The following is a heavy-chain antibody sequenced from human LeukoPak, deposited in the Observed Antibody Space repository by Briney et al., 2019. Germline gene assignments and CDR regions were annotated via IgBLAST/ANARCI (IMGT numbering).Heavy chain of an antibody. D-gene: IGHD3-22*01. CDR3: ARDPYSMIVVVITPLDY. J-gene: IGHJ4*02. Sequence: ASVKVSCKASGYTFTSYYMHWVRQAPGQGLEWMGIINPSGGSTSYAQKFQGRVTMTRDTSTSTVYMELSSLRSEDTAVYYCARDPYSMIVVVITPLDYWGQGTLVTVSS. V-gene: IGHV1-46*01. CDR1: GYTFTSYY. CDR2: INPSGGST.